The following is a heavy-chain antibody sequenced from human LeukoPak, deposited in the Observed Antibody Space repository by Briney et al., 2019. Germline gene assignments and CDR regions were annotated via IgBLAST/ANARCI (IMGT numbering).Heavy chain of an antibody. V-gene: IGHV3-74*01. CDR1: GITFSNYY. D-gene: IGHD3-16*01. CDR2: IIQDGSVT. Sequence: GGSLRLSCVTYGITFSNYYMHLVRQVPGEGLVWVSHIIQDGSVTSYADSVKGRFTISRDNAKNTVYLQLNNLRAEDTAVYYCATDDYRGLGYWGQGTLVTVSS. J-gene: IGHJ4*02. CDR3: ATDDYRGLGY.